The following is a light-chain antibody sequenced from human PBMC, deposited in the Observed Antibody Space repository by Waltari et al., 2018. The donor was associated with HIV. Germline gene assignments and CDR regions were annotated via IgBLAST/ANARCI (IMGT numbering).Light chain of an antibody. Sequence: DIQMTQSPSSVSASVGDRVTITCRASRAINNWLAWYQQKPGKAPKLLIYDASSLQSGVPSRFSGSGSGTEFTLTISSLQAEDSAVYYCQQANSFLAITFGQGTRLEIK. CDR3: QQANSFLAIT. V-gene: IGKV1-12*01. CDR2: DAS. CDR1: RAINNW. J-gene: IGKJ5*01.